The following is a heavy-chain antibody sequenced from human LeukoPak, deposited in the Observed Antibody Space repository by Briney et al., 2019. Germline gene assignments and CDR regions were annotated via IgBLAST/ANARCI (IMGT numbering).Heavy chain of an antibody. J-gene: IGHJ4*02. CDR2: IIPIFGTA. D-gene: IGHD5-18*01. CDR3: ATGGGRIQLWLQDY. CDR1: GGTFSSYA. Sequence: SVKVSCKASGGTFSSYAISWVRQAPGQGLEWMGGIIPIFGTANYAQKFQGRVAITADESTSTAYMELSSLRSEDTAVYYCATGGGRIQLWLQDYWGQGTLVTVSS. V-gene: IGHV1-69*13.